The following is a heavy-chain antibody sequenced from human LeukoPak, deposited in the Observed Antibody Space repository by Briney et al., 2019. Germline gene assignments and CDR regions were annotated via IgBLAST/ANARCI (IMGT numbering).Heavy chain of an antibody. D-gene: IGHD2-15*01. CDR3: ATPSTLYSGGSPNDY. CDR1: GFSLSSYA. J-gene: IGHJ4*02. V-gene: IGHV3-23*01. CDR2: ISGSGGST. Sequence: GGSLRLSCAASGFSLSSYAMSWVRQAPGKGLEWVSAISGSGGSTYYADSVKGRFTISRDNSKNTLYLQMNGLRAEDTAVYYCATPSTLYSGGSPNDYWGQGTLVTVSS.